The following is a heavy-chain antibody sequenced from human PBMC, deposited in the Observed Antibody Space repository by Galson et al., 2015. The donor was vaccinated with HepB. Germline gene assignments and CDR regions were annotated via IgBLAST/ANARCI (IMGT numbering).Heavy chain of an antibody. V-gene: IGHV3-9*01. J-gene: IGHJ4*02. CDR2: ISWNSGSR. CDR1: GFTFDDYA. D-gene: IGHD6-19*01. CDR3: AKATGGWYGRVDY. Sequence: SLRLSCAASGFTFDDYAMHWVRQAPGKGLEWVSGISWNSGSRGYADSVKGRFIISRDNAKNSLYLQMNSLRAEDTALYYCAKATGGWYGRVDYWGQGTLVTVSS.